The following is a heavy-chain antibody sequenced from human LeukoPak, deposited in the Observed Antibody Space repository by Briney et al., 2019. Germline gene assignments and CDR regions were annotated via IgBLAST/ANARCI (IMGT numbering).Heavy chain of an antibody. Sequence: GGSLRLSCSASGFPFSSYAMHWVRQAPGKGLEYVSAISDSGGSTYYADSVKGRFTISRDNSKNTLYLQMNSLRVEDMAVYHCARGTTANDYWGQGTLVIVSS. V-gene: IGHV3-64*04. CDR1: GFPFSSYA. CDR3: ARGTTANDY. CDR2: ISDSGGST. J-gene: IGHJ4*02. D-gene: IGHD1-1*01.